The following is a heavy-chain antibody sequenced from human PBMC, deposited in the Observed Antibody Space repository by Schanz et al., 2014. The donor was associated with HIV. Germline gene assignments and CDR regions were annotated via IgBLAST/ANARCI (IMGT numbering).Heavy chain of an antibody. Sequence: QVELVESGGGVVQPGRSLRLSCAASGFTFSSYGMHWVRQAPGKGLEWVAVISYDGSNKYYADSVKGRFTISRDNSKNTLYLQMNSLRAEDTAVYYCARDPQKSFDIWGQGTMVIVSS. J-gene: IGHJ3*02. CDR1: GFTFSSYG. V-gene: IGHV3-30*03. CDR3: ARDPQKSFDI. CDR2: ISYDGSNK.